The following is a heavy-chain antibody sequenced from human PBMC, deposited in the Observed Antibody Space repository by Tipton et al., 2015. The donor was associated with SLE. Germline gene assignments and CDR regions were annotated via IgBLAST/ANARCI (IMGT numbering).Heavy chain of an antibody. J-gene: IGHJ4*02. D-gene: IGHD6-13*01. V-gene: IGHV4-59*01. CDR1: GGSISSFY. CDR3: ARGYLRSSWTVDYFDY. Sequence: TLSLTCTVSGGSISSFYWSWIRQPPGKGLEWIGYIYYNGSTNYNPSLQSRVTISVDTSKNPFSLKLSSVTAADTAVYYCARGYLRSSWTVDYFDYWGQGTLVTVSS. CDR2: IYYNGST.